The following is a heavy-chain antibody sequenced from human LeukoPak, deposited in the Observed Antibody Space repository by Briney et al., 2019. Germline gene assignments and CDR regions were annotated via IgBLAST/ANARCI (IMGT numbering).Heavy chain of an antibody. V-gene: IGHV4-31*03. CDR3: AGGGVGLLRPFDY. D-gene: IGHD3-22*01. Sequence: SQTLSLTCTVSGGSISSGGYYWSWIRQHPGKGLEWIGYIYYSGSTYYNPSLKSRVTISVDTSKNQFSLKLSSVTAADTAVYYCAGGGVGLLRPFDYWGQGTLVTVSS. CDR1: GGSISSGGYY. J-gene: IGHJ4*02. CDR2: IYYSGST.